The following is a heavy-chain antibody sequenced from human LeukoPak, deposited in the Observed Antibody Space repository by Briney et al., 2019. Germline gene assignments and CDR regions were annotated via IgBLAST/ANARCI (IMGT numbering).Heavy chain of an antibody. J-gene: IGHJ6*02. CDR2: IYSGGST. D-gene: IGHD6-19*01. V-gene: IGHV3-53*01. CDR1: GFTVSSNY. Sequence: GGSLRLSCAASGFTVSSNYMSWVRQAPGKGLEWVSVIYSGGSTYYADSVKGRFTISRDNSKNTLYLQMNSLRAEDTAVYYCARYGMAGPDYYYGMDVWGQGTTVTVSS. CDR3: ARYGMAGPDYYYGMDV.